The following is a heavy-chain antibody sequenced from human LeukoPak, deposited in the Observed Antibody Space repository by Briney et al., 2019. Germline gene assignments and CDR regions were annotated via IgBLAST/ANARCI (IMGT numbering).Heavy chain of an antibody. CDR2: ISGSGGST. D-gene: IGHD3-10*01. CDR1: GFSFSSYA. CDR3: AKGPFVQDVLLWFGELFPIDY. Sequence: GGSLRLSCAASGFSFSSYAMSWVRQAPGEGLEWVSAISGSGGSTSYADSVKGRFTISRDNSKNTLYLQMNSLRAEDTAVYYCAKGPFVQDVLLWFGELFPIDYWGQGTLVTVSS. V-gene: IGHV3-23*01. J-gene: IGHJ4*02.